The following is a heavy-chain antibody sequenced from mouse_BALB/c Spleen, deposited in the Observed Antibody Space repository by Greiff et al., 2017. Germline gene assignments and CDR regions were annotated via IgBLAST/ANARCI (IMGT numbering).Heavy chain of an antibody. J-gene: IGHJ4*01. CDR1: GFSLTSYG. V-gene: IGHV2-2*02. CDR3: ARRGYGNRYYAMDY. Sequence: QVQLKQSGPGLVQPSQSLSITCTVSGFSLTSYGVHWVRQSPGKGLEWLGVIWSGGSTDYNAAFISRLSISKDNSKSQVFFKMNSLQANDTAIYYCARRGYGNRYYAMDYWGQGTSVTVSS. D-gene: IGHD2-10*02. CDR2: IWSGGST.